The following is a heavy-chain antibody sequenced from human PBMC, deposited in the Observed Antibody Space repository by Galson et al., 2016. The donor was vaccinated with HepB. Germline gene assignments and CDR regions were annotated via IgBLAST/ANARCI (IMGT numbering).Heavy chain of an antibody. CDR3: ARGTPDYRPYYFDS. Sequence: SLRLSCAGSGFIFADYVISWFRRAPGKGLEWVAFIRGKAYGGTTEYAASVKGRFTISRDDSKGFAYLQMSSLKTEDAAVYSCARGTPDYRPYYFDSWGQGTLVTVSS. CDR1: GFIFADYV. J-gene: IGHJ4*02. CDR2: IRGKAYGGTT. V-gene: IGHV3-49*03. D-gene: IGHD4-11*01.